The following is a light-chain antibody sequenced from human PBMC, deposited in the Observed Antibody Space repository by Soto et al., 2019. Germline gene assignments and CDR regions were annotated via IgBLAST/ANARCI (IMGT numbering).Light chain of an antibody. J-gene: IGKJ2*01. CDR1: RTITKW. CDR3: QQYDSYPYT. Sequence: DIQMSQSPSPLSASIGDRVTFSCRASRTITKWLAWYQHKPGKAPNLLIYKASSLESGVPSRFSGSGTGTEFTLTVSSLQPDDFATYFCQQYDSYPYTFGQGTKLDLK. V-gene: IGKV1-5*03. CDR2: KAS.